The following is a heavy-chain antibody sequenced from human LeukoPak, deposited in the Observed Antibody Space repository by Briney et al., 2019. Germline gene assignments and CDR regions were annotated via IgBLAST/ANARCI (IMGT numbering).Heavy chain of an antibody. Sequence: SETLSLTCTVSGGSISSGGYYWSWIRQPPGKGLEWIGYIYHSGSTYYNPSLKSRVTISVDRSKNQFSLKLSSVTAADTAVYYCARDPVGYCSSTSCYTGYFQHWGQGTLVTVSS. D-gene: IGHD2-2*02. J-gene: IGHJ1*01. CDR2: IYHSGST. V-gene: IGHV4-30-2*01. CDR3: ARDPVGYCSSTSCYTGYFQH. CDR1: GGSISSGGYY.